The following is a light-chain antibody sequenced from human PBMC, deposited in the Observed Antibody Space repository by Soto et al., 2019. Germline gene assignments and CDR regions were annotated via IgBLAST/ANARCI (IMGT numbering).Light chain of an antibody. V-gene: IGKV3-20*01. Sequence: EIVLTQSPGTLSLSPGERATLSCRASQSVSSSYLAWYQQKPGQAPRLLIYRASSRATGIPDRFSGSGSGTDFTLTISRLEPEDVAVYYCQQYGSSPWTFGQGTKVEIK. CDR3: QQYGSSPWT. CDR1: QSVSSSY. CDR2: RAS. J-gene: IGKJ1*01.